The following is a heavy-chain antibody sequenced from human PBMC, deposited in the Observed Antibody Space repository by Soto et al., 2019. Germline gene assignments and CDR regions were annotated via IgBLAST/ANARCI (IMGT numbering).Heavy chain of an antibody. J-gene: IGHJ4*02. CDR3: ARGAYYYDSSGLSY. Sequence: EVQLVESGGGLVQPGGSLRLSCAASGFTFSSYSMNWVRQAPGKGLEWVSYISSSSSTIYYADSVKGRFTISRDNAKNSLYLLMKSLSAEETAVYYCARGAYYYDSSGLSYWGQGTLVTGSS. CDR2: ISSSSSTI. V-gene: IGHV3-48*01. D-gene: IGHD3-22*01. CDR1: GFTFSSYS.